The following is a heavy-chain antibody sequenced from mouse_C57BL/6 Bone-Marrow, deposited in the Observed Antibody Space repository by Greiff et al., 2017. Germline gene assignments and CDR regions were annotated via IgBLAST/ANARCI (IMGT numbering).Heavy chain of an antibody. CDR2: IYPGSGST. CDR3: ARNYGGFDY. Sequence: QVQLKQSGAELVKPGASVKMSCKASGYTFTSYWITWVKQRPGQGLEWIGDIYPGSGSTNYNEKFKSKATLTVDTSSNTAYLQLSSLTSEDTAIYYCARNYGGFDYWGQGTTLTVSS. V-gene: IGHV1-55*01. J-gene: IGHJ2*01. D-gene: IGHD1-1*01. CDR1: GYTFTSYW.